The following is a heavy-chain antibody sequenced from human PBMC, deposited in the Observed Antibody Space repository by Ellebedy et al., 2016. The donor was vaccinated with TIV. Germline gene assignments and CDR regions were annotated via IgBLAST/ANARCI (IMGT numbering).Heavy chain of an antibody. Sequence: SETLSLTCVVSGGSISSSNWWSWVRQPPGKGLEWIGSIYHNGATYHNPSLESRVTISVDTSKNQFSLRLNSVTAADTAIYWCARRTKYYDSDGYFQGNWFAPWGQGSLVIVSS. CDR3: ARRTKYYDSDGYFQGNWFAP. CDR1: GGSISSSNW. D-gene: IGHD3-16*01. J-gene: IGHJ5*02. CDR2: IYHNGAT. V-gene: IGHV4-4*01.